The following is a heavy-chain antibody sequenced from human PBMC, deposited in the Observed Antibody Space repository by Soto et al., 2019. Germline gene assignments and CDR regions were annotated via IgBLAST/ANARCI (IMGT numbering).Heavy chain of an antibody. CDR3: ARTYSGYRNHGMDV. Sequence: GGSLRLSCAASEFTLSTYWMTWVRQAPGKGLEWVANINPDGSEKYYVDSLKGRFTISRDNAKNSLYLQMNSVRAEDTALYYCARTYSGYRNHGMDVWGQGTTVTVSS. CDR1: EFTLSTYW. D-gene: IGHD5-12*01. J-gene: IGHJ6*02. V-gene: IGHV3-7*05. CDR2: INPDGSEK.